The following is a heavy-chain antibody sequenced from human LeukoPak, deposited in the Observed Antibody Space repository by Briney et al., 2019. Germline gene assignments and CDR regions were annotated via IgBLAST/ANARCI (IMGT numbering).Heavy chain of an antibody. CDR2: ISAYNGNT. J-gene: IGHJ6*02. CDR3: AREEAPRTYYYGSGSHSYCHYGMDV. Sequence: ASVKVSCKASGYTFTSYGISWVRQAPGQGLEWMGWISAYNGNTNYAQKLQGRVTMTTDTSTSTAYMELRSLRSDDTAVYYCAREEAPRTYYYGSGSHSYCHYGMDVWGQGTTVTVSS. V-gene: IGHV1-18*01. CDR1: GYTFTSYG. D-gene: IGHD3-10*01.